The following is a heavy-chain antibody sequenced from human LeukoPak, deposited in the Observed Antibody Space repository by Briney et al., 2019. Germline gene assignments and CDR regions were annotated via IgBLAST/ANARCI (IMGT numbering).Heavy chain of an antibody. Sequence: SETLSLICAVYGGSFSGYYWSWIRQPPGKGLEWIGEINHSGSTNYNPSLKSRVTISVDTSKNQFSLKLSSVTAADTAVYYCAREVYSPPYGMDVWGQGTTVTVSS. V-gene: IGHV4-34*01. CDR3: AREVYSPPYGMDV. CDR1: GGSFSGYY. D-gene: IGHD4-11*01. J-gene: IGHJ6*02. CDR2: INHSGST.